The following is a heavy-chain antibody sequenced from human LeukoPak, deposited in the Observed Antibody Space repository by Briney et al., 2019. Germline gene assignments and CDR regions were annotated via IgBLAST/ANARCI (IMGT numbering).Heavy chain of an antibody. CDR2: IYYSGST. Sequence: SETLSLTCSVSGGSISPYYWSWIRQPPGKGLEWIGYIYYSGSTYYNPSLKSRVTISVDTSKNQFSLKLSSVTAADTAVYYCARRRIVVVIKTDAFDIWGQGTMVTVSS. CDR1: GGSISPYY. V-gene: IGHV4-59*06. J-gene: IGHJ3*02. CDR3: ARRRIVVVIKTDAFDI. D-gene: IGHD3-22*01.